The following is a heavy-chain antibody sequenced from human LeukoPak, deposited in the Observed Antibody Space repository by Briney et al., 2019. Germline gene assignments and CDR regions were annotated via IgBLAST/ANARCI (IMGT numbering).Heavy chain of an antibody. CDR1: GRSFSGYY. D-gene: IGHD3-10*01. Sequence: SETLSLTCAVYGRSFSGYYWSWIRQPPGKGLEWIGEINHSGSTYYNPSLKSRVTISVDTSKNQFSLKLSSVTAADTAVYYCARMGIRYGSGSYFNYWGQGTLVTVSS. J-gene: IGHJ4*02. V-gene: IGHV4-34*01. CDR3: ARMGIRYGSGSYFNY. CDR2: INHSGST.